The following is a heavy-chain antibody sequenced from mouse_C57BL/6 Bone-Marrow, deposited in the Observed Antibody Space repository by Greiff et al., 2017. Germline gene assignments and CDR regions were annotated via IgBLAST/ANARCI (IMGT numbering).Heavy chain of an antibody. D-gene: IGHD2-2*01. CDR3: TRAYGYDGGSYAMDY. V-gene: IGHV5-9-1*02. Sequence: EVKLMESGEGLVKPGGSLKLSCAASGFTFSSYAMSWVRQTPEKRLEWVAYISSGGDYIYYADTVKGRFTISRDNARNTLYLQMSSLKSEDTAMYYCTRAYGYDGGSYAMDYWGQGTSVTVSS. CDR2: ISSGGDYI. J-gene: IGHJ4*01. CDR1: GFTFSSYA.